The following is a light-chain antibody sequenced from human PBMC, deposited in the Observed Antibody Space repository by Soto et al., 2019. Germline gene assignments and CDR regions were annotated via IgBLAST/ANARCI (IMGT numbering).Light chain of an antibody. CDR2: DAS. J-gene: IGKJ5*01. Sequence: ALTPSPPTLSLSQRERPTLSCGASQSVSTYLAWYQQKPGQAPRLFIYDASNRATGIPARFSGSGSGTDFTLTISSLEPEDFAVYYCQQRSKWPITFGQGTRLEI. V-gene: IGKV3-11*01. CDR1: QSVSTY. CDR3: QQRSKWPIT.